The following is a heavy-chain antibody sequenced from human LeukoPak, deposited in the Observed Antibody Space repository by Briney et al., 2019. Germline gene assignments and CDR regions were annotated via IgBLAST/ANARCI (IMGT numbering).Heavy chain of an antibody. J-gene: IGHJ4*02. CDR1: GFTVSSNY. CDR3: AKSLITMVPWYFDY. V-gene: IGHV3-53*01. CDR2: IYSGGST. Sequence: GGSLRLSCAASGFTVSSNYMSWVRQAPGKGLEWVSVIYSGGSTYYADSVKGRFTISRDNSKNTLYLQMNSLRAEDTAVYYCAKSLITMVPWYFDYWGQGTLVTVSS. D-gene: IGHD3-10*01.